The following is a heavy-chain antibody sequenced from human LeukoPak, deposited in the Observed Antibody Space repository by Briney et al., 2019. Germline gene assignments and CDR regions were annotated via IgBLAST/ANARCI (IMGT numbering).Heavy chain of an antibody. D-gene: IGHD4-17*01. Sequence: PGGSLRLSCAASGFSFSSYSMNWVRQAPGKGLEWVSYISSSSSTIYYADSVKGRFTISRDNAKNSLYPQMNNLRDEDTAVYYCASSYGDYRYYFDYWGQGTLVTVSS. CDR2: ISSSSSTI. CDR1: GFSFSSYS. J-gene: IGHJ4*02. V-gene: IGHV3-48*02. CDR3: ASSYGDYRYYFDY.